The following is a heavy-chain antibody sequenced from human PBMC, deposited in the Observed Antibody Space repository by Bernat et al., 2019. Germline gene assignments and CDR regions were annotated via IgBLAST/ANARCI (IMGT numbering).Heavy chain of an antibody. D-gene: IGHD4-17*01. CDR3: ARKGYGDPEKYYLDY. Sequence: QLQLQESGPGLVKPSETLSLTCTVSGGSISSSPYYWAWIRQPPGKGLEWIGSVSYSGNTYYNPSLKSRVTIFVDTSKNQFSLRLNSVTAADTAVYSCARKGYGDPEKYYLDYWGQGTLVTVSS. V-gene: IGHV4-39*01. CDR2: VSYSGNT. CDR1: GGSISSSPYY. J-gene: IGHJ4*02.